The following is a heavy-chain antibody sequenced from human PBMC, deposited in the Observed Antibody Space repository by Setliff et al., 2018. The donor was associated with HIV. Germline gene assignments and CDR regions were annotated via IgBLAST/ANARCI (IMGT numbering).Heavy chain of an antibody. CDR1: GYRFSSNW. CDR2: IYPGDSDT. D-gene: IGHD1-26*01. J-gene: IGHJ3*02. V-gene: IGHV5-51*01. Sequence: GESLKISCKASGYRFSSNWIGWVRQMPEKGLECMGIIYPGDSDTRYSPSFQGQVTISADKSISTAYLQWSSLKASDTAMFYCARPRRPYSGSYYDGFDIWGQGTMVTVSS. CDR3: ARPRRPYSGSYYDGFDI.